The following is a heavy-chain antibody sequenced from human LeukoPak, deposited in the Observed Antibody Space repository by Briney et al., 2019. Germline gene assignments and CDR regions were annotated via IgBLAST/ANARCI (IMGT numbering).Heavy chain of an antibody. D-gene: IGHD2-2*02. CDR2: INPNSGGT. Sequence: ASVKVSCKASGYTFTGYYMHWVRQAPGQGLEWMRWINPNSGGTNYAQKFQGRVTMTRDTSISTAYMELSRLRSDDTAVYYCARGQTGYCSSTSCYTPLGMDVWGQGTTVTVSS. CDR1: GYTFTGYY. CDR3: ARGQTGYCSSTSCYTPLGMDV. V-gene: IGHV1-2*02. J-gene: IGHJ6*02.